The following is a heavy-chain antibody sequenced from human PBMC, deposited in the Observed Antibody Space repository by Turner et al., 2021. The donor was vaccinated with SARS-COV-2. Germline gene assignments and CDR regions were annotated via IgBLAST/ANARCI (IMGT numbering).Heavy chain of an antibody. CDR1: GGSISNYY. V-gene: IGHV4-59*08. D-gene: IGHD5-18*01. J-gene: IGHJ4*02. CDR3: ARLYTYAEFYFDY. CDR2: IYHGGST. Sequence: QVQLQESGPGPVKPSETLSLTRTVSGGSISNYYWSWIRQPPGKGLGWIGYIYHGGSTKYNPSLKSRVTIAVDTSKNQFSLILSSVTAADTAVYYCARLYTYAEFYFDYWGQGALVTVSS.